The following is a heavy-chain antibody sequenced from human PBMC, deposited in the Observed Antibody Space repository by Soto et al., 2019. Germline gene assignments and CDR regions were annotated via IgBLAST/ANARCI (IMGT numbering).Heavy chain of an antibody. CDR3: AKDRGYGYDSSPIEPC. CDR1: GFTFSSYA. CDR2: ISGSGGST. V-gene: IGHV3-23*01. J-gene: IGHJ4*02. D-gene: IGHD3-22*01. Sequence: QTGGSLRLSCAASGFTFSSYAMSWVRQAPGKGLEWVSAISGSGGSTYYADSVKGRFTISRDNSKNTLYLQMNSLRAEDTAVYYCAKDRGYGYDSSPIEPCWGQGTLVTVSS.